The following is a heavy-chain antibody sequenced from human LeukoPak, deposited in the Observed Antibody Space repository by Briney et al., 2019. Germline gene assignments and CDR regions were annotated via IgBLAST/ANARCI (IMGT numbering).Heavy chain of an antibody. CDR3: ARDPGLMRAAACGDY. V-gene: IGHV3-74*03. D-gene: IGHD6-13*01. CDR2: INGDGSTT. Sequence: GGSLRLSCAASGFTFSTYWINWVRQGPGKGLVWVALINGDGSTTTHADSVKGRFTISRDNAKNSLYLQVSSLRAEDTAVYYCARDPGLMRAAACGDYWGQGTLVIVSS. CDR1: GFTFSTYW. J-gene: IGHJ4*02.